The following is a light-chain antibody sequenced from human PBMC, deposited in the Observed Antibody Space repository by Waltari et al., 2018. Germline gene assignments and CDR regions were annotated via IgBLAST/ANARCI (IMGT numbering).Light chain of an antibody. Sequence: QPALTQPPSVSGSPVQSTTISCTGTTSNVGGYDFVSWYHQHPGKAPNLPISDVSGPPSGVSRRFSASKSGTTASLTISGLQPEDEATYFCSSYTLTSTWVFGGGTNLTVL. CDR1: TSNVGGYDF. J-gene: IGLJ3*02. V-gene: IGLV2-14*03. CDR2: DVS. CDR3: SSYTLTSTWV.